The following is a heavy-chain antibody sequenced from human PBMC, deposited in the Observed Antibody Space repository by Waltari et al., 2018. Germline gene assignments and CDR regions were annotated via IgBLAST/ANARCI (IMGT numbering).Heavy chain of an antibody. J-gene: IGHJ3*02. CDR2: IKKDGSEK. V-gene: IGHV3-7*01. Sequence: VQLVDYGGGLVQPGGFRRLSCAAFGVTVNSAWMRGVRQAPGKGLEWVANIKKDGSEKYYVDSVKGRFTISRDNAKNSLYLQMNSLRAEDTAVYSCARDSALCNRINCRGDAFDIWGQGTMVTVSS. CDR3: ARDSALCNRINCRGDAFDI. D-gene: IGHD1-1*01. CDR1: GVTVNSAW.